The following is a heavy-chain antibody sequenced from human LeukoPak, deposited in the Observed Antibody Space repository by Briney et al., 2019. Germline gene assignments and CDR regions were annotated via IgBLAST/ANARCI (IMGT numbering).Heavy chain of an antibody. D-gene: IGHD6-13*01. CDR1: GGSISNYF. CDR3: ARMYGSTIPPGY. V-gene: IGHV4-59*01. CDR2: IDYSGST. J-gene: IGHJ4*02. Sequence: PSETLSLTCTVSGGSISNYFWTWIRQPPGKGLEWIGYIDYSGSTNYNPSLKSRVSISVDTSKNQFSLKLTSVTAADTAVYYCARMYGSTIPPGYWGQGTLVTVSS.